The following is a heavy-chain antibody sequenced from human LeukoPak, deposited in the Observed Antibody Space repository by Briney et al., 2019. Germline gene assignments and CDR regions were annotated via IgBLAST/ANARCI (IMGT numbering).Heavy chain of an antibody. V-gene: IGHV3-7*03. CDR3: ARNNGMDV. J-gene: IGHJ6*02. Sequence: GGSLRLSCAASGFNFNNYWMSWLRQAPGKGLEWVANIKDDGSETYYLDSVKGRFTISKDNAKNSLYLQMNSLRAEDTALYHCARNNGMDVWGQGTTVIVSS. CDR2: IKDDGSET. CDR1: GFNFNNYW.